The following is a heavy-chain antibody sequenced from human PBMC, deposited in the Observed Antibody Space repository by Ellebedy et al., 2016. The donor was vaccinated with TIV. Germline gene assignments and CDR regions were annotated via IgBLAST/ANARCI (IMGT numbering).Heavy chain of an antibody. CDR2: IYYSGST. CDR3: ASKTGKQWLVLGAFDI. D-gene: IGHD6-19*01. Sequence: MPSETLSLTCTVSGGSISSSSYYRGWIRQPPGQGLEWIGSIYYSGSTYYNPSLKSRVTISVDTSKNQFSLKLSSVTAADTAVYYCASKTGKQWLVLGAFDIWGQGTMVTVSS. CDR1: GGSISSSSYY. V-gene: IGHV4-39*01. J-gene: IGHJ3*02.